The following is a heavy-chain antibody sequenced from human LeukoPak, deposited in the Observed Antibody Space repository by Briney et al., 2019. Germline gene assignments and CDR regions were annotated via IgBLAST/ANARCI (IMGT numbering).Heavy chain of an antibody. CDR3: ARDRPEYCSSTSCYSVSI. CDR2: INHSGST. CDR1: GGSFSGYY. V-gene: IGHV4-34*01. Sequence: KPSETLSLTCAVYGGSFSGYYWSWIRQPPGKGLEWIGEINHSGSTNYNPSLKSRVTISVDTSKNQFSLKLSSVTAADTAVYYCARDRPEYCSSTSCYSVSIWGQGTMVTVSS. J-gene: IGHJ3*02. D-gene: IGHD2-2*01.